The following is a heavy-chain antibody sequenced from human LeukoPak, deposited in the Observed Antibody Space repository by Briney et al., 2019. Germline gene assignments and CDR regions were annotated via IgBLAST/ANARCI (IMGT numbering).Heavy chain of an antibody. V-gene: IGHV1-46*01. D-gene: IGHD3-22*01. J-gene: IGHJ6*02. CDR3: AREMTITMIVVSYYGMDV. CDR2: INPSGGST. Sequence: ASVKVSCKASGYTFTSYYMHWVRQAPGQGLEWMGIINPSGGSTSYAQKFQGRVTMTRDTSTSTVYMELSSLRSEDTAVYYCAREMTITMIVVSYYGMDVWGHGTTVTVSS. CDR1: GYTFTSYY.